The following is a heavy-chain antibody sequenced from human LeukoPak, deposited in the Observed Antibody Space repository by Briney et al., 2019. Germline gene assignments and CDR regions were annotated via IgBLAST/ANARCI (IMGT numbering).Heavy chain of an antibody. CDR3: ARTPILDSRFDY. Sequence: AASVKVSCKASGYTFTNYGITWVRQAPGQGLEWMGWINTLNGNTNYAQKVQNRVTMTTDTSTRTAYMELRSLRSDDTAVYYCARTPILDSRFDYWGQGTLVTVSS. V-gene: IGHV1-18*01. CDR1: GYTFTNYG. D-gene: IGHD3/OR15-3a*01. J-gene: IGHJ4*02. CDR2: INTLNGNT.